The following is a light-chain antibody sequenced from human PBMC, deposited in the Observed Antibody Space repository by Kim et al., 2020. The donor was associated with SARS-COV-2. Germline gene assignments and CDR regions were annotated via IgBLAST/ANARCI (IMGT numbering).Light chain of an antibody. CDR1: QGISWW. J-gene: IGKJ4*01. V-gene: IGKV1-12*01. Sequence: AYVGEKVSSTWRASQGISWWLAWYQQRQGKDPQRLIYAASSLQNEVPSRFSGSGSGTDFTLTISSLQPEDFATYYCQQANSFPNTFGRGTKVDIK. CDR2: AAS. CDR3: QQANSFPNT.